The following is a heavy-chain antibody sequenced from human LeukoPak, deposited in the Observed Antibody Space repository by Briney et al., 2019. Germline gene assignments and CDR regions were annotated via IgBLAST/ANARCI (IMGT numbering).Heavy chain of an antibody. CDR3: ARGASSWHEDDAFDI. D-gene: IGHD6-13*01. CDR2: MNPNSGNT. CDR1: GYIFINYY. V-gene: IGHV1-8*02. J-gene: IGHJ3*02. Sequence: ASVRVSCKASGYIFINYYMHWVRQATGQGLEWMGWMNPNSGNTGYAQKFQGRVTMTRNTSISTAYMELSSLRSEDTAVYYCARGASSWHEDDAFDIWGQGTMVTVSS.